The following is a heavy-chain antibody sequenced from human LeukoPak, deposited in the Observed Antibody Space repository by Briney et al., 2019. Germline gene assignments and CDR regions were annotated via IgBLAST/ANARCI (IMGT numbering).Heavy chain of an antibody. D-gene: IGHD3-22*01. CDR2: INHRGST. CDR1: GGSFSGYW. CDR3: ARGPPLNPGDFDSSGYYYFDY. Sequence: SETLSLTCAVYGGSFSGYWWGWVRLPPGKGLEWIGEINHRGSTNYNPSLKSRVTIAVDTSKIQFSLKLSSVTAADTAVYYCARGPPLNPGDFDSSGYYYFDYWGLGTPVTVSS. J-gene: IGHJ4*02. V-gene: IGHV4-34*01.